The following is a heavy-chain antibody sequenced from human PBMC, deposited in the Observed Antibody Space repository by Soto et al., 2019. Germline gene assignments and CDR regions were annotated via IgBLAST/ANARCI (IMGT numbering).Heavy chain of an antibody. V-gene: IGHV3-15*01. Sequence: GGSLRLSCAASGFTFSNYAMNCVRQAPGKGLEWVGLIKSETDGGTRDYAAPVKGRFTISRDDSKNTLYLQMNSLKTEDTAVYYCTTDLGSFSPRYFDYCGQGT. J-gene: IGHJ4*02. CDR1: GFTFSNYA. CDR2: IKSETDGGTR. D-gene: IGHD1-26*01. CDR3: TTDLGSFSPRYFDY.